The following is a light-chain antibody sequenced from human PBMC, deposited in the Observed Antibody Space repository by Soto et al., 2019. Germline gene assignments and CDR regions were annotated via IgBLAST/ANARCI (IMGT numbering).Light chain of an antibody. CDR2: GAS. CDR1: QPVTTTY. J-gene: IGKJ4*01. CDR3: QQYDSSFT. V-gene: IGKV3-20*01. Sequence: MVLTQSPATLSLSPGERATLSCTASQPVTTTYIAWYQQKFGQAPRLLIYGASTRATGTPDRFTGGGFGTDFTLTISRVEAEDFAVYYCQQYDSSFTFGGGTKVEMK.